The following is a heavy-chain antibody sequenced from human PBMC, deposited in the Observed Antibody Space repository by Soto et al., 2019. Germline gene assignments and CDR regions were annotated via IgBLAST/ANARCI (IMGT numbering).Heavy chain of an antibody. CDR3: AKDYDYGDSLPFDY. CDR2: IIGIGDTA. CDR1: GFTFRNYG. V-gene: IGHV3-23*01. D-gene: IGHD4-17*01. J-gene: IGHJ4*02. Sequence: EVQLLEAGGGLVQPGESLRLSYAASGFTFRNYGMSWVRQAPGKGLEWLSAIIGIGDTAYYADSVRGRFTISRDNSKNTLYLQLNDLGAEDTAIYYCAKDYDYGDSLPFDYWGQGTLVTVSS.